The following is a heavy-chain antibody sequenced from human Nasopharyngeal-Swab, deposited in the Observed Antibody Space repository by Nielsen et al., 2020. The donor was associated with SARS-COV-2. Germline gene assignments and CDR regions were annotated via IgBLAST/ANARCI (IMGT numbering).Heavy chain of an antibody. D-gene: IGHD2-8*01. CDR3: ARDQLGVVKHAISDP. J-gene: IGHJ5*02. CDR1: GYTFTSYG. Sequence: ASVKVSCKASGYTFTSYGISWVRQAPGQGLEWTGWISAYNGNTNYAQKLQGRVTMTTDTSTSTAYMELRSLRSDDTAVYYCARDQLGVVKHAISDPWGQGTLVTVSS. V-gene: IGHV1-18*01. CDR2: ISAYNGNT.